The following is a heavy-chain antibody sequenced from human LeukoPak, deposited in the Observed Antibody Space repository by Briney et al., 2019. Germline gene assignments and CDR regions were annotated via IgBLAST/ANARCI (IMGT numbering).Heavy chain of an antibody. V-gene: IGHV3-30*18. D-gene: IGHD6-19*01. CDR3: AKDKQWLVPSDY. Sequence: GGSLRLSCAASGFTFSSYGMHWVRQAPGKGLEWVAVISYDGSNKYYADSVKGRFTISRDNSKDTLYLQMNSLRAEDTAVYYCAKDKQWLVPSDYWGQGTLVTVSS. CDR1: GFTFSSYG. J-gene: IGHJ4*02. CDR2: ISYDGSNK.